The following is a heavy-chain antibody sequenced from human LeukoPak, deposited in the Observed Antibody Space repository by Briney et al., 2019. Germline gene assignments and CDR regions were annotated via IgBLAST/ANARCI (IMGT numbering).Heavy chain of an antibody. Sequence: GGYLRLSCAASGFTFSTYDMSWVRQTPGKGLEWVSAISGTHAGRQGTTYYADSVKGRFTISRDDSKNTLYLQMHSLRAEDTAIYFCAKGGYFSYDMWGQGTKVTVSP. V-gene: IGHV3-23*01. CDR1: GFTFSTYD. D-gene: IGHD5-18*01. J-gene: IGHJ3*02. CDR2: ISGTHAGRQGTT. CDR3: AKGGYFSYDM.